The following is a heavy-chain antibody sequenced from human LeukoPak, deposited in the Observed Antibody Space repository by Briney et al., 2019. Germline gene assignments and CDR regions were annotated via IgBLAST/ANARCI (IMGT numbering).Heavy chain of an antibody. J-gene: IGHJ6*03. V-gene: IGHV4-39*07. CDR1: GGSISSSSYY. Sequence: SETLSLTCTVSGGSISSSSYYWGWIRQPPGKGLEWIGSIYYSGSTYYNPSLKSRVTISVDTSKNQFSLKLSSVTAADTAVYYCARERGYCSSTSCFNHYYYYYYMDVWGKGTTVTVSS. D-gene: IGHD2-2*01. CDR3: ARERGYCSSTSCFNHYYYYYYMDV. CDR2: IYYSGST.